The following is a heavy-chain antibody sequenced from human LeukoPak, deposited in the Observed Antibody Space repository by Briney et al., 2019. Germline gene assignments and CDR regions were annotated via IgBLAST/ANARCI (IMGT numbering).Heavy chain of an antibody. CDR1: GYSFTNYW. CDR3: ARLQYSNGYVDY. CDR2: IYPDDSDT. J-gene: IGHJ4*02. Sequence: GESLKISCTGCGYSFTNYWIGWVRQMPGKGLEWMGIIYPDDSDTRYRPSFQGQVTISADKSIATAYLQWSSLKASDTAMYYCARLQYSNGYVDYWGQGTLVTVSS. V-gene: IGHV5-51*01. D-gene: IGHD5-18*01.